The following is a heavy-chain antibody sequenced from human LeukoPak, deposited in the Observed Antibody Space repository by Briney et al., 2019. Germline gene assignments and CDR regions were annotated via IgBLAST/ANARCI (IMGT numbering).Heavy chain of an antibody. V-gene: IGHV1-69*05. CDR2: IIPIFGTA. D-gene: IGHD3-9*01. CDR3: ARSRAVEWPTIFYYFDY. J-gene: IGHJ4*02. CDR1: GGTFSSYA. Sequence: ASVKVSCKASGGTFSSYAISWVRQAPGQGLEWMGGIIPIFGTANYAQKFQGRVTITTDESTSTAYVELSSLRSEDTAVYYCARSRAVEWPTIFYYFDYWGQGTLVTVSS.